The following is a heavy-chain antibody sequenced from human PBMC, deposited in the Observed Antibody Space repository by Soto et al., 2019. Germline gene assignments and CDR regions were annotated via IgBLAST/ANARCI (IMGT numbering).Heavy chain of an antibody. D-gene: IGHD3-9*01. V-gene: IGHV1-18*01. CDR2: ISAYNGNT. CDR3: ARFFFFFRAGDSIRYTVPVSAFLLNRSSDL. J-gene: IGHJ2*01. Sequence: GQGLEWMGWISAYNGNTNYAQKLQGRVTMTTDTSTSTAYMELRSLRSDDTAVYYCARFFFFFRAGDSIRYTVPVSAFLLNRSSDL.